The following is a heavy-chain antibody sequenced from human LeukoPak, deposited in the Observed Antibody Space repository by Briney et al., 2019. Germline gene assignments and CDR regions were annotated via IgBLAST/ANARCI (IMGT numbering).Heavy chain of an antibody. CDR2: IKQDGSEK. D-gene: IGHD2-15*01. J-gene: IGHJ3*01. CDR1: GFTFRNYW. Sequence: GGSLRLLCAPSGFTFRNYWMNWVRQAPGKGLEWVANIKQDGSEKHYVDSVKGRFTISRDNAKNSLYLQTNSLRVDDMAVYYCARDRGGAESHGFDAFDLWGQGTIVTVSS. CDR3: ARDRGGAESHGFDAFDL. V-gene: IGHV3-7*01.